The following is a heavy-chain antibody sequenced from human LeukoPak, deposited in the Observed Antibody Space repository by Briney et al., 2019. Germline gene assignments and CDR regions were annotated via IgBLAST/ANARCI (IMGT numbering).Heavy chain of an antibody. D-gene: IGHD1-26*01. J-gene: IGHJ4*02. Sequence: GGSLRLSCAASGLTFSAYWMHWVRQAPGKGLAWVARINPDGSIRTYANSVQGRVTISRDTAKDTLFLQMNSLIAEDSAVYYCARVARVGGALQYWGQGTPVTVSS. CDR2: INPDGSIR. CDR1: GLTFSAYW. V-gene: IGHV3-74*03. CDR3: ARVARVGGALQY.